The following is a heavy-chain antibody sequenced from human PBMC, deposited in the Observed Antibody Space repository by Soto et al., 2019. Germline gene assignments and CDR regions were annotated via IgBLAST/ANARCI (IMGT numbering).Heavy chain of an antibody. D-gene: IGHD4-17*01. V-gene: IGHV1-69*01. J-gene: IGHJ4*02. CDR2: IIPFFGTA. CDR3: ARTAPMDAGDKYSYDF. Sequence: QVQLVQSGAEVKKTGSSVKVSCKTSGGTFSTFGISWVRQAPGQGLEWIGGIIPFFGTAEYSQKFEDRITITADESTNTVYMDLRSLTSEDTAIYYCARTAPMDAGDKYSYDFWGQGALVTVSS. CDR1: GGTFSTFG.